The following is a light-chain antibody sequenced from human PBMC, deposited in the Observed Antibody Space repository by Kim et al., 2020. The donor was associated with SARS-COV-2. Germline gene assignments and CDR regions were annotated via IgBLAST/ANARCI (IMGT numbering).Light chain of an antibody. J-gene: IGKJ4*02. Sequence: DIQMTQSPSAMSASVGDRVTITCRASQGINIYLVWFQQEPEKVPKRLIYDASTLQSGVPSRFSGSGSGTEFTLTISSLQPEDFATYYCLQHDSYPLTFGGGTKVDIK. CDR3: LQHDSYPLT. V-gene: IGKV1-17*03. CDR2: DAS. CDR1: QGINIY.